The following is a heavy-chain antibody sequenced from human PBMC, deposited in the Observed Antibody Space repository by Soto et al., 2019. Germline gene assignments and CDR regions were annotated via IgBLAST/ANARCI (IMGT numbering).Heavy chain of an antibody. CDR1: GFTFDDYA. D-gene: IGHD1-1*01. J-gene: IGHJ6*03. CDR2: ISWNSGSR. V-gene: IGHV3-9*01. Sequence: GGSLRLSCAASGFTFDDYAMHWVRQAPGKGLEWVSGISWNSGSRGYADSVKGRFTISRDNAKNSLYLQMNSLRVEDTALYYCAKGSQLERRSDYYYYMDVWGKGTTVTVSS. CDR3: AKGSQLERRSDYYYYMDV.